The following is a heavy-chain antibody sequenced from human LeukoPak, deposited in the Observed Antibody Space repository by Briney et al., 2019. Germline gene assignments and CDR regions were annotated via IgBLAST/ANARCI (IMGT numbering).Heavy chain of an antibody. D-gene: IGHD3-10*01. V-gene: IGHV3-7*03. J-gene: IGHJ4*02. CDR2: INQDGSEE. Sequence: PGGSLRLSCAASGFTFSNYWMSWVRQAPGKGLEWVAHINQDGSEEHYMDSVKARFIISRDNAKNSLSLQMNSLRAEDTAVYYCAKDAVAPGSGGDYFDYWGQGTLVTVSS. CDR1: GFTFSNYW. CDR3: AKDAVAPGSGGDYFDY.